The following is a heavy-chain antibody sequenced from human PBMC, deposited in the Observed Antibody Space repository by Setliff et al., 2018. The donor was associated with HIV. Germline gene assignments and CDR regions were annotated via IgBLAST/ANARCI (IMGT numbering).Heavy chain of an antibody. V-gene: IGHV1-69*13. CDR2: IIPIFGTA. D-gene: IGHD3-22*01. CDR3: ARGASPYYYYDSSGYPSCFDY. CDR1: GGTFSSYA. Sequence: SVKVSCKASGGTFSSYAISWVRQAPGQGLEWMGGIIPIFGTANYAQKFQGRVTITADESTSTAYMELSCLRSEDTAVYYCARGASPYYYYDSSGYPSCFDYWGQGTLVTVSS. J-gene: IGHJ4*02.